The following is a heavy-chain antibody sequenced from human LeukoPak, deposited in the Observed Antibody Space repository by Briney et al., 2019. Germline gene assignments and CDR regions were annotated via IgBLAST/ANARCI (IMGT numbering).Heavy chain of an antibody. J-gene: IGHJ4*02. Sequence: SVKVSCKASGYTFTSYDISWVRQAPGQGLEWMGGIIPIFGTANYAQKFQGRVTITADKSTSTAYMELSSLRSEDTAVYYCARLTYGSGSYFDYWGQGTLVTVSS. CDR3: ARLTYGSGSYFDY. CDR2: IIPIFGTA. CDR1: GYTFTSYD. V-gene: IGHV1-69*06. D-gene: IGHD3-10*01.